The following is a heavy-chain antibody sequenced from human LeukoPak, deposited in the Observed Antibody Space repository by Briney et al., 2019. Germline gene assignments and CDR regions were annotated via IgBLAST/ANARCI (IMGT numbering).Heavy chain of an antibody. CDR2: IRSKAYGGTT. CDR1: GFTFSSYE. J-gene: IGHJ6*02. V-gene: IGHV3-49*04. D-gene: IGHD4-17*01. CDR3: TRDPGDYDPPYYYYGMDV. Sequence: PGGSLRLSCAASGFTFSSYEMSWVRQAPGKGLEWVGFIRSKAYGGTTEYAASVKGRFTISRDDSKSIAYLQINSLKTEDTAVYYCTRDPGDYDPPYYYYGMDVWGQGTTVSLSS.